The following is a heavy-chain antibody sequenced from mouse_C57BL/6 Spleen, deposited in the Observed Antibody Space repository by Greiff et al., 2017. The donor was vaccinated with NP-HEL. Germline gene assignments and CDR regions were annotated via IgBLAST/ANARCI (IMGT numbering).Heavy chain of an antibody. CDR2: INYDGSST. CDR3: AREAVTTYFDY. V-gene: IGHV5-16*01. Sequence: EVQRVESEGGLVQPGSSMKLSCTASGFTFSDYYMAWVRQVPEKGLEWVANINYDGSSTYYLDSLKSRFIISRDNAKNILYLQMSSLKSEDTATYYCAREAVTTYFDYWGQGTTLTVSS. J-gene: IGHJ2*01. CDR1: GFTFSDYY. D-gene: IGHD2-5*01.